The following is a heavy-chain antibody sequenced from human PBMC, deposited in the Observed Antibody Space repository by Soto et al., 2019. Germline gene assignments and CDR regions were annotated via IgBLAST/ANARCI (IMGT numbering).Heavy chain of an antibody. Sequence: GGSLRLSCAASGFTFSSYAMSWVRQAPGKGLEWVSAISGSGGSTYYADSVKGRFTISRDNSKNTLYLQMNSLRAEDTAVYYCAKDLRQWLVPSGDYWGQGTLVTVSS. J-gene: IGHJ4*02. CDR1: GFTFSSYA. CDR3: AKDLRQWLVPSGDY. V-gene: IGHV3-23*01. D-gene: IGHD6-19*01. CDR2: ISGSGGST.